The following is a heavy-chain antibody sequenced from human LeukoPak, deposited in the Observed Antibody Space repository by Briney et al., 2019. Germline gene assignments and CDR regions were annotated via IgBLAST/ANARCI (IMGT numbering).Heavy chain of an antibody. CDR1: GGTFSSYA. Sequence: AASVKVSCKASGGTFSSYAISWVRQAPGQGLEGMGGIIPIFGTANYAQKFQGRVTITADESTSTAYMELSSLRSEDTAVYYCARDSTGEDYYYYGMDVWGKGTTVTVSS. J-gene: IGHJ6*04. CDR2: IIPIFGTA. CDR3: ARDSTGEDYYYYGMDV. V-gene: IGHV1-69*13. D-gene: IGHD3-10*01.